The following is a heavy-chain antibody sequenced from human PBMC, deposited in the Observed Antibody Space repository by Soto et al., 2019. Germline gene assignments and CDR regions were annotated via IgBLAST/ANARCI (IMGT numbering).Heavy chain of an antibody. D-gene: IGHD1-1*01. CDR1: GYTFTSYD. CDR2: MNPNSGNT. CDR3: AREPRTGTIDY. V-gene: IGHV1-8*01. Sequence: GASVKVSCKASGYTFTSYDINWVRQATGQGLEWMGWMNPNSGNTGYAQKFQGRVTMTRSTSLSTAYMELSSLRSEDTAVYYCAREPRTGTIDYWGQGTLVTVSS. J-gene: IGHJ4*02.